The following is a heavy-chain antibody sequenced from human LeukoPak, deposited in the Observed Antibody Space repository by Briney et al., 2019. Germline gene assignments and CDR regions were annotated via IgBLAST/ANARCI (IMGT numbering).Heavy chain of an antibody. D-gene: IGHD1-26*01. CDR3: ARHAIYSGGYSYWFDP. J-gene: IGHJ5*02. V-gene: IGHV4-59*08. CDR2: IYYTGST. Sequence: SETLSLTCTVSGGSSNSYYWSWIRQPPGKGLEWIGYIYYTGSTNYDPSLKSRASISVDTSKNLCSLRLSSVTAADTAVYYCARHAIYSGGYSYWFDPWGLGTLVTVSS. CDR1: GGSSNSYY.